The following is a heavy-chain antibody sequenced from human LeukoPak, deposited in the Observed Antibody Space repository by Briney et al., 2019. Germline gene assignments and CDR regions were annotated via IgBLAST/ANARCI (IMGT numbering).Heavy chain of an antibody. CDR1: GFTFSSYW. V-gene: IGHV3-7*03. CDR3: ARDGRYSSFHLDDAFDV. Sequence: GGSLRLSCAASGFTFSSYWMSWVRQAPGKGLEWVANIKQDGSEKYYVDSVKGRFTFSRDNAKNSLYLQMNSLRAEDTAVYYCARDGRYSSFHLDDAFDVWGQGTMVTFSS. D-gene: IGHD6-13*01. CDR2: IKQDGSEK. J-gene: IGHJ3*01.